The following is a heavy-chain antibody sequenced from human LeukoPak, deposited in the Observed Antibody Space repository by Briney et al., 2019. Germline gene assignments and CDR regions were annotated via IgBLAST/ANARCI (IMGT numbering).Heavy chain of an antibody. CDR1: GYRFNSYG. D-gene: IGHD6-19*01. V-gene: IGHV1-18*01. J-gene: IGHJ5*02. CDR2: ISGFNGDT. CDR3: ARAEQWLVLGWFDP. Sequence: ASVKVSCKASGYRFNSYGISWVRQAPGQGLEWMGWISGFNGDTNDAQKFQGRVTMTTDTSTSTAYMELSSLRSEDTAVYYCARAEQWLVLGWFDPWGQGTLVTVSS.